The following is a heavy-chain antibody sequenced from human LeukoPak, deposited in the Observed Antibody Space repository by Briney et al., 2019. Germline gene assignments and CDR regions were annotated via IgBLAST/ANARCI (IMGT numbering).Heavy chain of an antibody. CDR3: ARGGTRPDYYFDY. CDR2: IYYSGST. Sequence: PSETLSLTCIVSGGSISNYDWCWLRQPPGKGLEWIGYIYYSGSTNYNPSLKSRVTISVDTYKNQFSLKLSSVTAADTAVYYCARGGTRPDYYFDYWGQGTLLTVSS. D-gene: IGHD2-2*01. CDR1: GGSISNYD. V-gene: IGHV4-59*13. J-gene: IGHJ4*02.